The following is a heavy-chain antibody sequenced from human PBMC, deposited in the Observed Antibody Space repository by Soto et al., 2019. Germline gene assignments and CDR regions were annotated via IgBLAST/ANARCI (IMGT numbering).Heavy chain of an antibody. CDR2: INHSGNT. CDR1: GGSFSGYY. V-gene: IGHV4-34*01. Sequence: SETLSLTCAVYGGSFSGYYWSWIRQPPGKGLEWIGEINHSGNTNYNPSLKSRVTISVDTSKNQFSLKLSSVTAADTAVYFCARDVCSRTSRYDSWGQGTLVTVSS. J-gene: IGHJ4*02. CDR3: ARDVCSRTSRYDS. D-gene: IGHD2-2*01.